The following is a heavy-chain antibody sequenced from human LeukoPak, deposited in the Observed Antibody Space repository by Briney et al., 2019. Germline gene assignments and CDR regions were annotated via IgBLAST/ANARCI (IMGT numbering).Heavy chain of an antibody. D-gene: IGHD4-17*01. CDR2: IIPILGIA. CDR1: GGTFSSYA. J-gene: IGHJ3*02. Sequence: GASVKVSCKASGGTFSSYAISWVRQAPGQGLEWMGRIIPILGIANYAQKFQGRVTITADKSTSTAYMELSSLRSEDTAVYYCARRAEDYGDFFGTFTFDIWGQGTMVTVSS. V-gene: IGHV1-69*04. CDR3: ARRAEDYGDFFGTFTFDI.